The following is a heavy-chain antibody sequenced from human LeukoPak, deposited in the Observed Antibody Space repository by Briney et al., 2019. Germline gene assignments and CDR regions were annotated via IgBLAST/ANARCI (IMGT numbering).Heavy chain of an antibody. CDR1: GFTFSSYS. CDR3: ASHRWGHYGMDV. CDR2: ISSSSSYI. D-gene: IGHD4-23*01. Sequence: PGGSLRLSCAASGFTFSSYSMNWVRQAPGKGLEWVSSISSSSSYIYYADSVKGRFTISRDNAKNSLYLQMNSLRAEDTAVYYCASHRWGHYGMDVWGQGTTVTVSS. J-gene: IGHJ6*02. V-gene: IGHV3-21*01.